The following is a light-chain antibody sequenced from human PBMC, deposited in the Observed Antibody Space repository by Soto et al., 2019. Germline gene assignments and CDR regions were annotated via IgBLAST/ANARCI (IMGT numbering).Light chain of an antibody. Sequence: EILLTQSPGTLSLSPGERATLSCRASQSVSRSSLAWYQQKPGQAPRLLIYGASSRATGIPDRFSGSGSGTDFPLTISRLEPEDVAVYYCQQYGSSPWTFGQGTKVEIK. CDR3: QQYGSSPWT. J-gene: IGKJ1*01. V-gene: IGKV3-20*01. CDR2: GAS. CDR1: QSVSRSS.